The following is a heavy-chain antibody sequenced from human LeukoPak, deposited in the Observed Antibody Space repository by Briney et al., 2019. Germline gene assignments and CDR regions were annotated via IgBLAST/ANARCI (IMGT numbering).Heavy chain of an antibody. V-gene: IGHV4-59*01. Sequence: PSETLSLTCTVSGGSISSYYWSWIRQPPGKGLEWIGYIYYSGSTNYNPSLKSRVTISVDTSKNQFSLKLSSVTAADTAVYYCARDLGGDYDYWGQGTLVTVSS. CDR1: GGSISSYY. CDR2: IYYSGST. J-gene: IGHJ4*02. CDR3: ARDLGGDYDY. D-gene: IGHD2-21*02.